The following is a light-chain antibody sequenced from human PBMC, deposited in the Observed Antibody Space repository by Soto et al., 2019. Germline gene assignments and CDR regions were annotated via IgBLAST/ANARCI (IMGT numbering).Light chain of an antibody. CDR3: QSYDSSLYVV. CDR1: SSNIGAGYD. Sequence: QSVLTQPPSVSGAPGQRVTISCTGSSSNIGAGYDVHWYQQLPGAAPKLLIYGSTNRPSGVPGRFSGSKSGTSASLAITGLQAEDEADYYCQSYDSSLYVVFGGGTKLTVL. CDR2: GST. J-gene: IGLJ2*01. V-gene: IGLV1-40*01.